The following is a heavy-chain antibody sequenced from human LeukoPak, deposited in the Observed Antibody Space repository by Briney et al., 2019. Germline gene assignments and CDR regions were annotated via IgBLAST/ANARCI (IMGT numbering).Heavy chain of an antibody. D-gene: IGHD4-11*01. V-gene: IGHV4-59*12. CDR2: IYYSGST. J-gene: IGHJ6*03. CDR3: ARRATTVTYYYYYMDV. Sequence: SETLSLTCTVSGGSISSYYWSWIRQPPGEGLEWIGYIYYSGSTNYNPSLKSRVTISVDTSKNQFSLKLTSVTAADTAVYYCARRATTVTYYYYYMDVWGKGTTVTVSS. CDR1: GGSISSYY.